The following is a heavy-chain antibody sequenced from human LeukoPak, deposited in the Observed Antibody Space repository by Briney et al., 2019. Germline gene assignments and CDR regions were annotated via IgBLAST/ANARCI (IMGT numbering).Heavy chain of an antibody. V-gene: IGHV3-7*01. CDR2: IKQDGSEK. D-gene: IGHD3-10*01. J-gene: IGHJ4*02. CDR3: ARDPLNGSGSYYYLY. CDR1: GFTFSSYW. Sequence: GGSLRLSCAASGFTFSSYWMSWVRQAPGKGLEWVANIKQDGSEKYYVDSVKGRFTISRDNAKNSLYLQMNSLRAEDTAVYYCARDPLNGSGSYYYLYWGKGTLVNVSS.